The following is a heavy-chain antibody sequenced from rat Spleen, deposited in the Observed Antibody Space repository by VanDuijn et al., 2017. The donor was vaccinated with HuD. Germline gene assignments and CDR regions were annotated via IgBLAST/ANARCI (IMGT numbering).Heavy chain of an antibody. D-gene: IGHD1-12*02. CDR1: GYSITSNY. CDR2: ISYSGST. Sequence: EVQLQESGPGLVKPSQSLSLTCSVTGYSITSNYWGWIRKFPGNKMEWIGHISYSGSTSYNPSLKSRISITRDTSKNQFFLQLNSVTTEDTATYYCARSSPTNYYDVTYYYDWFAYWGQGTLVTVSS. CDR3: ARSSPTNYYDVTYYYDWFAY. V-gene: IGHV3-1*01. J-gene: IGHJ3*01.